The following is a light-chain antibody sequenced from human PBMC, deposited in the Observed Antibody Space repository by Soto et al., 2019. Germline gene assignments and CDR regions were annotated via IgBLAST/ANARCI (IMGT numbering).Light chain of an antibody. V-gene: IGLV2-23*01. CDR3: CSFAGSITFYV. Sequence: SVLTQPASVSGSPGQSITISCTGTSSDVGSYNLVSWYQHHPGKAPKLMIYEDNKRPSGVSNRFSGSKSGTTASLTISGFQAEDEANYFCCSFAGSITFYVFGPGTKVTVL. J-gene: IGLJ1*01. CDR2: EDN. CDR1: SSDVGSYNL.